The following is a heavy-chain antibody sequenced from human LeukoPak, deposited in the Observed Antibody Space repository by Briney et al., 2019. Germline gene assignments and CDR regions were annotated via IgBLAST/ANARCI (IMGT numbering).Heavy chain of an antibody. CDR2: IYTSGST. J-gene: IGHJ3*02. Sequence: SQTLSLTCTVTGGTISSGSYYWSWIRQPAGQGLEWVGRIYTSGSTNYNPSLKSRVTISVNTSKNQFSLKFSSVTAADTAVYYCARSRHDSSGYYADAFDIWGQGAMVTVSS. D-gene: IGHD3-22*01. CDR1: GGTISSGSYY. CDR3: ARSRHDSSGYYADAFDI. V-gene: IGHV4-61*02.